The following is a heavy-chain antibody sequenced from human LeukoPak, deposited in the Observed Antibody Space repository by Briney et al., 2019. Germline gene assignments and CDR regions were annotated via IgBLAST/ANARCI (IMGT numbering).Heavy chain of an antibody. J-gene: IGHJ5*02. Sequence: ASVKVSCKASGYTFTSYYMHWVRQAPGQGLEWLGIINPSGGSTSYAQKFQGRVTMTRDTSTSTVYMELSSLRSEVTAVYYCARDFGRIVVVPAAMRGWFDPWGQGTLVTVSS. CDR3: ARDFGRIVVVPAAMRGWFDP. CDR2: INPSGGST. CDR1: GYTFTSYY. V-gene: IGHV1-46*01. D-gene: IGHD2-2*01.